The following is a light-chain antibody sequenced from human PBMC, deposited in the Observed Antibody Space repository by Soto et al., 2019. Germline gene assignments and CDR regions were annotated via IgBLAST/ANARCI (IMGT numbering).Light chain of an antibody. CDR3: LLSYNGPYV. Sequence: QAVVTQEPSLTVSPGGIVTLTCGSSTGAVTNGHYPYWFQQKPGQAPRTLIYDTTNRHSWTPARFSGSLLGGKAALTLSGAQPEDEAEYYCLLSYNGPYVFETGTKVTVL. CDR1: TGAVTNGHY. V-gene: IGLV7-46*01. J-gene: IGLJ1*01. CDR2: DTT.